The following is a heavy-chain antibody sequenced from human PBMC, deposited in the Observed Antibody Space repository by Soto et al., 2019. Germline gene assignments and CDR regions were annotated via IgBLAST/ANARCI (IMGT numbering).Heavy chain of an antibody. CDR1: GFTFSSYS. CDR2: ISSSSSYI. J-gene: IGHJ4*02. V-gene: IGHV3-21*01. CDR3: ASGRYCSGGSCQPDY. D-gene: IGHD2-15*01. Sequence: ESGGGLVKPGGSLRLSCAASGFTFSSYSMNWVRQAPGKGLEWVSSISSSSSYIYYADSVKGRFTISRDNAKNSLYLQMNSLRAEDTAVYYCASGRYCSGGSCQPDYWGQGTLVTVSS.